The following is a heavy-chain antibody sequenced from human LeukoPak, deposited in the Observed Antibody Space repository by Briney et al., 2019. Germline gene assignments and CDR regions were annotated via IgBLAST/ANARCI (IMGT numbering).Heavy chain of an antibody. CDR3: ARVARGSYFFDY. V-gene: IGHV3-21*01. CDR2: ISSNSSYI. D-gene: IGHD1-26*01. CDR1: GFTFSSYS. J-gene: IGHJ4*02. Sequence: GGSLRLSCAASGFTFSSYSMNWVRQAPGKGLEWVSSISSNSSYIYYADSVKGRFTISRDNAKDSLYLQMNSLRAEDTAVYYCARVARGSYFFDYWGQGTLVTVSS.